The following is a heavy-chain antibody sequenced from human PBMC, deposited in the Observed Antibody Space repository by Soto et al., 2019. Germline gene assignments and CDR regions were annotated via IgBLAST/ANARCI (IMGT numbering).Heavy chain of an antibody. CDR2: INHSGST. J-gene: IGHJ5*02. CDR1: GGSFSGYY. CDR3: ARGGTLVPPPVTWFDP. Sequence: SETLSLTCAVYGGSFSGYYWSWIRQPPGKGLEWIGEINHSGSTNYNPSLKSRVTISVDTSKNQFSLKLSSVTAADTAVYYWARGGTLVPPPVTWFDPWARGTLVTVS. D-gene: IGHD4-17*01. V-gene: IGHV4-34*01.